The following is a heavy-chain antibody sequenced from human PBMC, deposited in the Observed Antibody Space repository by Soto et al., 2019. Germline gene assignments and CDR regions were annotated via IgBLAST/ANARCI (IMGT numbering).Heavy chain of an antibody. V-gene: IGHV4-34*01. D-gene: IGHD3-22*01. J-gene: IGHJ4*02. CDR1: GGSFSGYY. CDR3: ARNPRIITMMRGGFDY. Sequence: SETLSLTCAVYGGSFSGYYWSWIRQPPGKGLEWIGEINHSGSTNYNPSLKSRVTISVDTSKNQFSLKLSSVTAADTAVYYCARNPRIITMMRGGFDYWGQGTLVTVSS. CDR2: INHSGST.